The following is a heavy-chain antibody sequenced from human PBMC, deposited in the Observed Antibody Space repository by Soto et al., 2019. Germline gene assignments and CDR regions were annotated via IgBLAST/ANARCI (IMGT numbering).Heavy chain of an antibody. V-gene: IGHV4-39*01. J-gene: IGHJ5*02. CDR3: VRHTLVRAVKHLCWFDP. CDR1: GGSITSTSYY. D-gene: IGHD3-10*01. Sequence: PSETLSLTCSVSGGSITSTSYYWGWIRQPPGKGLEWIGSIYRSGFTYDNPSLKSRLTISLDSSTNQFSLKLSSVTAADTAVYYCVRHTLVRAVKHLCWFDPWGQGALVTVSS. CDR2: IYRSGFT.